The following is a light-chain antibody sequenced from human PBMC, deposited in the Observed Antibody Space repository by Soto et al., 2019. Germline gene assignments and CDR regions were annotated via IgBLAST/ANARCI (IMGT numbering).Light chain of an antibody. V-gene: IGLV1-51*01. CDR3: GTLDSSLSAV. J-gene: IGLJ2*01. CDR1: TSNIGNNY. Sequence: QSVLTQPPSVSAAPGQKVTISCSGTTSNIGNNYVSWYQQLPGTAPKLLIYDNDKRPSGIPDRFSGSKSGTSATLGITGLRTGDEADYYCGTLDSSLSAVFGGGTKLTVL. CDR2: DND.